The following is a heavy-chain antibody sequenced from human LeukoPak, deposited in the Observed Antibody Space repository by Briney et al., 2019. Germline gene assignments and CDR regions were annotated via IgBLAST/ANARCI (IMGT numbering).Heavy chain of an antibody. D-gene: IGHD6-6*01. CDR2: ISYDGSNK. J-gene: IGHJ4*02. Sequence: GGSLRLSCAASGFTFSSYAMHWVRQAPGKGLEWVAVISYDGSNKYYADSVKGRFTISRDNSKNTLYLQMNSLRAEDTAVYYCARDVEPSIAAPDYWGQGTLVTVSS. CDR1: GFTFSSYA. CDR3: ARDVEPSIAAPDY. V-gene: IGHV3-30-3*01.